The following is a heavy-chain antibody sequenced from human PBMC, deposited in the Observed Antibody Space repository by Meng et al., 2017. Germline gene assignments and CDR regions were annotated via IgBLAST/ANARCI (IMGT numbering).Heavy chain of an antibody. J-gene: IGHJ6*02. D-gene: IGHD3-10*01. CDR3: ARGFYYYGSGSYAVSHYYYGMDV. V-gene: IGHV4-61*02. CDR1: GGSISSGSYY. Sequence: SETLSLTCTVSGGSISSGSYYWSWIRQPAGKGLEWIGRIYTSGSTNYNPSLTSRVTISVDTSKNQFSLKLSSVTAADTAVYYCARGFYYYGSGSYAVSHYYYGMDVWGQGTTVTVSS. CDR2: IYTSGST.